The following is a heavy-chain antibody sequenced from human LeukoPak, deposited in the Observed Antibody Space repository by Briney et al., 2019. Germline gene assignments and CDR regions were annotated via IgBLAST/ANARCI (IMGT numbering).Heavy chain of an antibody. J-gene: IGHJ6*04. CDR2: INDSGSA. CDR1: GGALSGHF. V-gene: IGHV4-34*01. Sequence: SETLSLTRAVSGGALSGHFWSWRRQSPGRGLEWIGEINDSGSADYNPLFKSRVTISMETSKDQFSLKLSSVTAADTAVYSCARGWEFGGDGLRYYNGLALWGKGTTVTVSS. D-gene: IGHD3-9*01. CDR3: ARGWEFGGDGLRYYNGLAL.